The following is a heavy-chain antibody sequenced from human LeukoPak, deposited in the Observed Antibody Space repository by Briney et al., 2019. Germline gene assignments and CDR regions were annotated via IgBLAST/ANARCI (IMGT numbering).Heavy chain of an antibody. J-gene: IGHJ4*02. V-gene: IGHV3-15*01. CDR3: TTAYGYDSSGYYFY. D-gene: IGHD3-22*01. CDR2: IKSKTDGGTT. CDR1: GFTFSNAW. Sequence: GGSLRLSCAASGFTFSNAWMSWVRQAPGKGLEWVGRIKSKTDGGTTDYAAPVKGRFTISRGDSKNTLYLQMNSLKTEDTAVYYCTTAYGYDSSGYYFYWGQGTLVTVSS.